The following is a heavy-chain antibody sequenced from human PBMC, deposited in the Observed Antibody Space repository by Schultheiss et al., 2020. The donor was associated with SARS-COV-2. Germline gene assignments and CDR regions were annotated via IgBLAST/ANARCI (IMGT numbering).Heavy chain of an antibody. J-gene: IGHJ1*01. D-gene: IGHD6-13*01. CDR1: GGSFSGYY. V-gene: IGHV4-34*01. Sequence: SETLSLTCAVYGGSFSGYYWSWIRQPPGKGLEWIGEINHSGSTNYNPSLKSRVTISVDTSKNQFSLKLSSVTAADTAVYYCARAAAGYFQHWGQGTLVTVSS. CDR2: INHSGST. CDR3: ARAAAGYFQH.